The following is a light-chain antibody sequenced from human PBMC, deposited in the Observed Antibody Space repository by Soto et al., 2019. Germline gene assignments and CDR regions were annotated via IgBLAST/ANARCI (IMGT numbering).Light chain of an antibody. CDR1: QSVSSN. J-gene: IGKJ5*01. Sequence: IVITQSPATLSVSPGERATLSCRASQSVSSNLASYQQKPGQAPRLLIYGASTRATGIPARLSGCGSGTECTLTISSLEPEDFAVYYCQQRSNWPPINFGQGTRLEI. V-gene: IGKV3-15*01. CDR2: GAS. CDR3: QQRSNWPPIN.